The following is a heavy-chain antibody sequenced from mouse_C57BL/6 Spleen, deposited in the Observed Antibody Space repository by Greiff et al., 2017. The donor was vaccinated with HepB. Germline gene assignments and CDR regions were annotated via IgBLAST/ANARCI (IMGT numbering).Heavy chain of an antibody. Sequence: VQLQQPGAELVKPGASVKLSCKASGYTFTSYWMHWVKQRPGQGLEWIGMIHPNSGSTNYNETFKSKATLTVDKSSSTVYMQLSSLTSENSAVYYCAREYYGRYYYAMDYWGQGTSVTVSS. CDR1: GYTFTSYW. D-gene: IGHD1-1*01. V-gene: IGHV1-64*01. CDR3: AREYYGRYYYAMDY. J-gene: IGHJ4*01. CDR2: IHPNSGST.